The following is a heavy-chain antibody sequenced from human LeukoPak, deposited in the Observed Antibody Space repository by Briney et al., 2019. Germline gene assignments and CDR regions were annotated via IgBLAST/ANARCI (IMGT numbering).Heavy chain of an antibody. Sequence: GGSLRLSCAASGFTFDDYAMHWVRQAPGKGLEWVSLISGDGGSTYYADSVKGRFTISRDNSKNSLYLQMNSLRAEDTAVYYCARAGAGGDCYLVYWGQGTLVTVSS. J-gene: IGHJ4*02. D-gene: IGHD2-21*02. CDR3: ARAGAGGDCYLVY. CDR1: GFTFDDYA. CDR2: ISGDGGST. V-gene: IGHV3-43*02.